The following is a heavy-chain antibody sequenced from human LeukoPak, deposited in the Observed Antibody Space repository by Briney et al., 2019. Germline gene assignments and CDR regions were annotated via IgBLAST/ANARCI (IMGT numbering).Heavy chain of an antibody. CDR3: AKRRWNNLTDSSDWFDP. D-gene: IGHD3-9*01. Sequence: GESLKISGKGSGFTSSNYWIGWMRQMPGKGLEWMGIVHPGDSDTHYSPSFQGQVTISADNSISTLYLQWSSLKTSDTAIYYCAKRRWNNLTDSSDWFDPWGQGTLVTVSS. V-gene: IGHV5-51*01. J-gene: IGHJ5*02. CDR2: VHPGDSDT. CDR1: GFTSSNYW.